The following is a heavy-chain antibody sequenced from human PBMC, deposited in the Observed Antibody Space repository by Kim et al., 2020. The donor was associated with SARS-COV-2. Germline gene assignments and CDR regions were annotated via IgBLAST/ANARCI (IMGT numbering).Heavy chain of an antibody. CDR3: ARRSSSWYLVDDY. J-gene: IGHJ4*02. CDR1: GGSISSSSYY. Sequence: SETLSLTCTVSGGSISSSSYYWGWIRQPPGKGLEWIGSIYYSGSTYYNPSLKSRVTISVDTSKNQFSLKLSSVTAADTAVYYCARRSSSWYLVDDYWGQGTLVTVSS. D-gene: IGHD6-13*01. CDR2: IYYSGST. V-gene: IGHV4-39*01.